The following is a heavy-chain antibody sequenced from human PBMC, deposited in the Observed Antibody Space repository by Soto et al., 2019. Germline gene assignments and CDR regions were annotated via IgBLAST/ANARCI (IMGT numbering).Heavy chain of an antibody. CDR3: ARTNRYQLQYQPGEPFDY. V-gene: IGHV2-70*11. CDR1: GFSLSTSGMC. CDR2: IDWDDDK. Sequence: GSGPTLVNPTQTLTLTCTFSGFSLSTSGMCVSWIRQPPGKALEWLARIDWDDDKYYSTSLKTRLTISKDTSKNQVVLTMTNMDPVDTATYYCARTNRYQLQYQPGEPFDYWGQGTLVTVSS. J-gene: IGHJ4*02. D-gene: IGHD4-4*01.